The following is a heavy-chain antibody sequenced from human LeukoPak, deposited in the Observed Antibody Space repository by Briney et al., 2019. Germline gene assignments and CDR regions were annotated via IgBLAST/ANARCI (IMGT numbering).Heavy chain of an antibody. CDR1: GFTFSSYS. CDR2: IWYDGSNK. CDR3: ARDGSGSFDY. J-gene: IGHJ4*02. D-gene: IGHD6-19*01. Sequence: PGGSLRLSCAASGFTFSSYSMNWVRQAPGKGLEWVAVIWYDGSNKYYADSVKGRFTISRDNSKNTLYLQMNSLRAEDTAVYYCARDGSGSFDYWGQGTLVTVSS. V-gene: IGHV3-33*08.